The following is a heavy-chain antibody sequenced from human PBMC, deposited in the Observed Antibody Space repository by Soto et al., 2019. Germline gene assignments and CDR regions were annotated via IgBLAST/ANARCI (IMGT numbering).Heavy chain of an antibody. Sequence: QVQLQQWGAGLLKPSETLSLTCAVYGGSFSGYYWSWIRQPPRKGLEWIGEINHSGSTNYNPSLTSRVTISVDTSKNQCSLKLSSVTAADTAVDYCARVWPWGLGYFDYWGQGTLVTVSS. CDR1: GGSFSGYY. CDR2: INHSGST. D-gene: IGHD2-21*01. J-gene: IGHJ4*02. CDR3: ARVWPWGLGYFDY. V-gene: IGHV4-34*01.